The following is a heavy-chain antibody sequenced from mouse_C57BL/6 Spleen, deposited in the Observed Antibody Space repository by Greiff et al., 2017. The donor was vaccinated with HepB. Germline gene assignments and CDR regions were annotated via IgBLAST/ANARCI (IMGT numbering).Heavy chain of an antibody. CDR1: GYSFTSYY. V-gene: IGHV1-66*01. CDR2: IYPGSGNT. J-gene: IGHJ2*01. Sequence: QVQLQQSGPELVKPGASVKISCKASGYSFTSYYIHWVKQRPGQGLEWIGWIYPGSGNTKYNEKFKGKATLTADTSSSTAYMQLSSLTSEDSAVYYCARGYYGSIYYFDYWGQGTTLTVSS. D-gene: IGHD1-1*01. CDR3: ARGYYGSIYYFDY.